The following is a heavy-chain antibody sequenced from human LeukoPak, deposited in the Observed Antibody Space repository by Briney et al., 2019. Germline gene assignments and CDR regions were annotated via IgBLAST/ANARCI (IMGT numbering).Heavy chain of an antibody. CDR2: ISSSSTYI. CDR1: GFTFSSYS. V-gene: IGHV3-21*01. CDR3: ARNGGSYCWYFDY. D-gene: IGHD1-26*01. J-gene: IGHJ4*02. Sequence: GGSLRLSCAASGFTFSSYSMNWVRQAPGKGLEWVSSISSSSTYIYYADSLKGRFTISRDNAKNSLYLQMNSLRAEDTAVYYCARNGGSYCWYFDYWGQGTLVTVSS.